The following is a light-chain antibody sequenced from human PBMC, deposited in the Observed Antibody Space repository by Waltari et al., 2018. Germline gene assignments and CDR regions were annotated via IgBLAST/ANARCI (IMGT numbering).Light chain of an antibody. CDR1: QSVSNSY. J-gene: IGKJ4*01. V-gene: IGKV3-20*01. Sequence: EIVLTQSPGTLSLSPGERATLSCRASQSVSNSYLAWYQQKLGQAPRLLIYGASSRAPGIPDRFSGSGSGTDFTLTISRLEPEDFAVYYCQQYGSSPLTFGGGTKVEIK. CDR2: GAS. CDR3: QQYGSSPLT.